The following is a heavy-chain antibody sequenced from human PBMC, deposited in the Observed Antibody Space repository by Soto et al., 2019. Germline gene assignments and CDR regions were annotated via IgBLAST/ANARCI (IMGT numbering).Heavy chain of an antibody. Sequence: EVQLLESGGGLVQPGGSLRLSCAASGFIFSSYAMSWVRQAPGKGLEWVSVISGSGGSTDYADSVRGRFTISRDNSKNTLYLQMNSLRAEDTAVYYCAKSGHFDWLSIPGRGNHFDYWGQGTLVTVSS. D-gene: IGHD3-9*01. CDR1: GFIFSSYA. CDR2: ISGSGGST. V-gene: IGHV3-23*01. J-gene: IGHJ4*02. CDR3: AKSGHFDWLSIPGRGNHFDY.